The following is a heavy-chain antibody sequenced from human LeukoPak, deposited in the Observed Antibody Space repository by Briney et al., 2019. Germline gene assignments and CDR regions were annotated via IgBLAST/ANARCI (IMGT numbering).Heavy chain of an antibody. V-gene: IGHV1-46*01. D-gene: IGHD2-15*01. CDR1: GYTFTNYY. Sequence: ASVKVSCKASGYTFTNYYTHWMRQAPGQGLEWMGIINPSGGSASYAQKFQGRVSMTRDTSTSTVYMELSSLRSEDTAVYYCAGAVVAEQKGGFDYWGQGTLVTVSS. CDR3: AGAVVAEQKGGFDY. J-gene: IGHJ4*02. CDR2: INPSGGSA.